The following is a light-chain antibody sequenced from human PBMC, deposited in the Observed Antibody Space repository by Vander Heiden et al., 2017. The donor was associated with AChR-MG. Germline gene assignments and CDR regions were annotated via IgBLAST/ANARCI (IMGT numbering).Light chain of an antibody. CDR1: SSDVGSYNL. CDR3: CSYAGSSTPYV. J-gene: IGLJ1*01. V-gene: IGLV2-23*02. Sequence: QSALTQPASVSGSPEQSITISCTGTSSDVGSYNLVSWYQQHPGKAHKLMIYEVSKRPSGVSNRFSGSKSGNTASLTISGLQAEDEADYYCCSYAGSSTPYVFGTGTKVTVL. CDR2: EVS.